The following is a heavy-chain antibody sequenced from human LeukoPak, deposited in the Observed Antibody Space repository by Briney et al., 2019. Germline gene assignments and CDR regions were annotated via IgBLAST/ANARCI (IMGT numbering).Heavy chain of an antibody. D-gene: IGHD3-10*01. CDR3: ARGEGSGSWVPRTIDY. CDR1: GFTFSSYS. V-gene: IGHV3-21*01. CDR2: ISSSSSYI. Sequence: PVGSLRLSCAASGFTFSSYSMNWVRQAPGKGLEWGSSISSSSSYIYYADSVKGRFTISRDNAKTSLYLQMNSLRAEDTAVYYCARGEGSGSWVPRTIDYWGQGTLVTVSS. J-gene: IGHJ4*02.